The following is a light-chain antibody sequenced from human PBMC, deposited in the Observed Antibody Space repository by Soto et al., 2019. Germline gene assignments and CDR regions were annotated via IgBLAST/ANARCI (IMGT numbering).Light chain of an antibody. CDR2: KAS. CDR3: QQYSSYPYT. V-gene: IGKV1-5*03. Sequence: DIQMTQSPSTLSASVGDRVTITCRASQSISSWLDWYQQKPGKDPKLLIFKASSLASGVPSRFSGSGSGTEFTLTISSLQPDDFATYYCQQYSSYPYTFGQGTRLEIK. J-gene: IGKJ2*01. CDR1: QSISSW.